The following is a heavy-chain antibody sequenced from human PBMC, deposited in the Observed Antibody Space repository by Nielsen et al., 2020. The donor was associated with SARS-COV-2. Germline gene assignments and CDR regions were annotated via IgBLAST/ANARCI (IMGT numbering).Heavy chain of an antibody. CDR3: ALRRAVAAKGFVDY. CDR2: IKQDGSEK. D-gene: IGHD6-19*01. V-gene: IGHV3-7*03. Sequence: ETLSLTCAASGFTFSSYWMSWVRQAPGKGLEWVANIKQDGSEKYYVDSVKGRFTISRDNAKNSLYLQMNSLRAEDTALYYCALRRAVAAKGFVDYWGQGTLVTVSS. CDR1: GFTFSSYW. J-gene: IGHJ4*02.